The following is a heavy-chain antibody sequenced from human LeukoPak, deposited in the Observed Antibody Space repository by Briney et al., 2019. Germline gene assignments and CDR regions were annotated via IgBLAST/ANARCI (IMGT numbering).Heavy chain of an antibody. Sequence: GGSLRLSCAASGFTFSSYAMSWVRQAPGKGLEWVSAISGSGGSTYYADSVKGRFTISRDNSKNTLYLQMNSLRAEDTAVYYCAKIRRPTLRFEPPAWFDPWGQGTLVTVSS. V-gene: IGHV3-23*01. CDR2: ISGSGGST. CDR3: AKIRRPTLRFEPPAWFDP. J-gene: IGHJ5*02. D-gene: IGHD3-10*01. CDR1: GFTFSSYA.